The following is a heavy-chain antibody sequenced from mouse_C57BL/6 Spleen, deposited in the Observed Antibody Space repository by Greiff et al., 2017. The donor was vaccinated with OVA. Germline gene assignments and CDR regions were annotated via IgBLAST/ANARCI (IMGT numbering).Heavy chain of an antibody. V-gene: IGHV2-4*01. CDR2: IWSGGST. Sequence: VMLVESGPGLVQPSQSLSITCTVSGFSLTSYGVHWVRQPPGKGLEWLGVIWSGGSTDYNAAFISRLSISKDNSKSQVFFKMNSLQADDTAIYYCAKNDAGFAYWGQGTLVTVSA. CDR1: GFSLTSYG. D-gene: IGHD2-3*01. J-gene: IGHJ3*01. CDR3: AKNDAGFAY.